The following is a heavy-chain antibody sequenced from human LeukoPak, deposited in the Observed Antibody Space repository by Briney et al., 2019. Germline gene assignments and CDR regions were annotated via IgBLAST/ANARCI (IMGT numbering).Heavy chain of an antibody. J-gene: IGHJ4*02. D-gene: IGHD4-23*01. V-gene: IGHV1-69*13. CDR1: GGTFSSYA. Sequence: SVKVSCKASGGTFSSYAISWARQAPGQGLEWMGGIIPIFGTANYAQKFQGRVTITADESTSTAYMELSRLRSDDTAVYYCARVHDYGGNLPIWGQGTLVTVSS. CDR2: IIPIFGTA. CDR3: ARVHDYGGNLPI.